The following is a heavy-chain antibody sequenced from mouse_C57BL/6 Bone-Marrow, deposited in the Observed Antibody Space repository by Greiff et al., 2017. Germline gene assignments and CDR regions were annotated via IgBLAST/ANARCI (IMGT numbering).Heavy chain of an antibody. CDR2: ISSGSSTI. Sequence: DVKLVESGGGLVKPGGSLTLSCAASGFTFSDYGMHWVRQAPEKGLEWVAYISSGSSTIYYADTVQGRFTISRDNAKNTLFLQRTRLRSEDTAMYYCARDSYGSSYDLYFDVGGTGTTVTVSS. D-gene: IGHD1-1*01. J-gene: IGHJ1*03. CDR3: ARDSYGSSYDLYFDV. CDR1: GFTFSDYG. V-gene: IGHV5-17*01.